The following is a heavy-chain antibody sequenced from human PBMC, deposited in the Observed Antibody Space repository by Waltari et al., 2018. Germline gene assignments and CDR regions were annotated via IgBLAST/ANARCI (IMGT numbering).Heavy chain of an antibody. CDR1: GYTFTSSG. J-gene: IGHJ3*02. V-gene: IGHV1-18*01. Sequence: QVQLVQSGAEVKKPGASVNVSCKAAGYTFTSSGIGWVRQAPGKGLEWMGWSSVYNGNTNYAQKLQGRVTKTTDTSTSTAYMELRSLRSDDTAVYYCARDGRYSSGWFDAFDIWGQGTMVTVSS. CDR2: SSVYNGNT. CDR3: ARDGRYSSGWFDAFDI. D-gene: IGHD6-19*01.